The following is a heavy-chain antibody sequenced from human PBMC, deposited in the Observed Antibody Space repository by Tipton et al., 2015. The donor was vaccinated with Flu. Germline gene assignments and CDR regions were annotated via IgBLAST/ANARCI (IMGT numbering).Heavy chain of an antibody. CDR2: IYTSGSA. D-gene: IGHD2-21*02. J-gene: IGHJ6*02. CDR3: ARTGGDNDWYDYYGIDV. V-gene: IGHV4-4*07. CDR1: GGSMSSYY. Sequence: TLSLTCTVSGGSMSSYYWSWIRQPAGKGLEWIGRIYTSGSAIHNPSLKSRVTISLDTSKNQFSLRLSSVTAADAAVYYCARTGGDNDWYDYYGIDVWGQGTTVTVSS.